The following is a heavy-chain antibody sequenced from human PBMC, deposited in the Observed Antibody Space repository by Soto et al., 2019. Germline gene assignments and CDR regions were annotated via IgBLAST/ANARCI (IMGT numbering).Heavy chain of an antibody. Sequence: QVQLVQSGAEVKKPGSSVKVSCKASGGTFSSYTISWVRQAPGQGLEWMGRIIPILGIANYAQKFQGRVTITADKSTSTAYMELSSLRSEDTAVYYCASEITVSGAAFDIWGQGTLVTVSS. CDR1: GGTFSSYT. V-gene: IGHV1-69*02. D-gene: IGHD1-20*01. CDR2: IIPILGIA. J-gene: IGHJ3*02. CDR3: ASEITVSGAAFDI.